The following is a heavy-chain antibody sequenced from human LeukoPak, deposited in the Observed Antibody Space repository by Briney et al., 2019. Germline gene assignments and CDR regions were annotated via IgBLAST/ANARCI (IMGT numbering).Heavy chain of an antibody. J-gene: IGHJ3*02. D-gene: IGHD5-24*01. CDR2: IYSGGST. CDR1: GFTFDDYG. V-gene: IGHV3-66*01. CDR3: AREMAFDI. Sequence: GGSLRLSCAASGFTFDDYGMSWVRQAPGKGLEWVSVIYSGGSTYYADSVKGRFTISRDNSKNTLYLQMNSLRAEDTAVYYCAREMAFDIWGQGTMVTVSS.